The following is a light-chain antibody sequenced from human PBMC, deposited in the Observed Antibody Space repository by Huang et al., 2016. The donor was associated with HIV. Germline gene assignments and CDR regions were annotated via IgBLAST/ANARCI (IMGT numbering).Light chain of an antibody. V-gene: IGKV3-11*01. CDR1: QGVSSS. CDR3: QQRRNWPPYT. Sequence: EVVLTQSPATLSLSPGERATLSCRASQGVSSSFAWYQQKPGQAPRLLIYAASVRATGIPARFSVSASGTDFTLTISSLEPEDFAVYYCQQRRNWPPYTFGQGTKLEIK. J-gene: IGKJ2*01. CDR2: AAS.